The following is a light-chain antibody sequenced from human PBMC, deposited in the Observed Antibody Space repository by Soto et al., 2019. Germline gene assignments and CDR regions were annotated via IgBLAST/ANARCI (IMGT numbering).Light chain of an antibody. CDR3: QQYNSYWT. CDR1: QSISSW. Sequence: DIQMTQPPSTLSVSVGDRVTITCRASQSISSWLAWYQQKPGKAPKLLIYKASSLESGVPSRFSGSGSGTEFTLTISSLQPDDFATYYCQQYNSYWTFGQGTKVEIK. CDR2: KAS. V-gene: IGKV1-5*03. J-gene: IGKJ1*01.